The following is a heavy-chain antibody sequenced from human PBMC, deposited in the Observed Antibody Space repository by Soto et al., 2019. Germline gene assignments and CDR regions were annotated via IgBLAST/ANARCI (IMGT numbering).Heavy chain of an antibody. Sequence: GGSLRLSCAASGFTFSSYSINFVRHAPFKGLEWVSSISSSSSYIYYADSVKGRFTISRDNAKNSLYLQMNSLRAEDTAVYYCARGVGATNLHYYGMDVWGQGTTVTVSS. CDR3: ARGVGATNLHYYGMDV. CDR1: GFTFSSYS. CDR2: ISSSSSYI. V-gene: IGHV3-21*01. D-gene: IGHD1-26*01. J-gene: IGHJ6*02.